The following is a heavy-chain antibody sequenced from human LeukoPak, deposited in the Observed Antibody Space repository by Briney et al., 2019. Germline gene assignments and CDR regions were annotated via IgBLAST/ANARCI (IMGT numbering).Heavy chain of an antibody. CDR3: ARVDYGLLTGERYYFDY. J-gene: IGHJ4*02. Sequence: GGSLRLSCETSGFAFSNHGLTWVRQAPGKGLEWVSFVSSSGSFKYYADSVRGRFTISRDNAENSLYLQMNSLRAEDTAVYYCARVDYGLLTGERYYFDYWGQGTLVTVSS. V-gene: IGHV3-21*01. D-gene: IGHD3-9*01. CDR2: VSSSGSFK. CDR1: GFAFSNHG.